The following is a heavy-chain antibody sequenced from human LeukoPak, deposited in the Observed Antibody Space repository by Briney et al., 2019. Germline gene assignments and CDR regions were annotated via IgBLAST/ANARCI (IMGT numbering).Heavy chain of an antibody. CDR1: GFTFSGCW. V-gene: IGHV3-23*01. CDR2: ISAGGGST. D-gene: IGHD6-13*01. CDR3: AKDAAGPEY. J-gene: IGHJ4*02. Sequence: PGGSLRLSCAASGFTFSGCWMTWVRQAPGKGLFWVSGISAGGGSTYYADSVKGRFTISRDNSRNTLYLQMNSLRAEDTAVYYCAKDAAGPEYWGQGTLVTVSS.